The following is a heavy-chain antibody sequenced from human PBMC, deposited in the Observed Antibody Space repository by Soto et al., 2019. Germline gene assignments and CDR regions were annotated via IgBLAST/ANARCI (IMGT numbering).Heavy chain of an antibody. Sequence: PGGSLRLSCAASGFTFSSYSMNWVRQAPGKGLEWVSSISSSSSYIYYADSVKGRFTISRDNAKNSLYLQMNSLRAEDTAVYYCARDIFGSGSYDGHYYYYGMDVWGQGTTVTVSS. CDR1: GFTFSSYS. V-gene: IGHV3-21*01. CDR3: ARDIFGSGSYDGHYYYYGMDV. D-gene: IGHD3-10*01. CDR2: ISSSSSYI. J-gene: IGHJ6*02.